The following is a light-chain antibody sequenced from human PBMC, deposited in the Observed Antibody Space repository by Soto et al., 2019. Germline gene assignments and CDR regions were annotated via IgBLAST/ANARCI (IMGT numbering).Light chain of an antibody. CDR1: QNVSTN. CDR2: SAS. Sequence: ELVMTQSPGTLSVSPGEGAILSCRTSQNVSTNLAWYQQKPGQAPRLLIYSASTRAAGVPARFSGSGSGTEFTLTISGLQSEDLALYYCQHYNSWPTFGPGTRVEIK. V-gene: IGKV3-15*01. J-gene: IGKJ3*01. CDR3: QHYNSWPT.